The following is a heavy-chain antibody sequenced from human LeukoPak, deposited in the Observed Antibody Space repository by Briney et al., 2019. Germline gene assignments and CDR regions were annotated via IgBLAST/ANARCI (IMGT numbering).Heavy chain of an antibody. Sequence: SQTLSLTCAISGDSVSSNSAAWHWIGQSPSRGLEWLGRTYYRSKWYNEYAVSVKSRITINPDTSKNHFSLQLSSLTPEDTAVYYCARDMFGYYFDYWGQGALVTVSS. CDR3: ARDMFGYYFDY. CDR1: GDSVSSNSAA. D-gene: IGHD3-10*02. J-gene: IGHJ4*02. V-gene: IGHV6-1*01. CDR2: TYYRSKWYN.